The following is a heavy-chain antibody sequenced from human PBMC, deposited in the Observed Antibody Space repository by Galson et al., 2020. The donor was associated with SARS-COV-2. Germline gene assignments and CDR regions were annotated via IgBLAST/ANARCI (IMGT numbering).Heavy chain of an antibody. CDR3: ARDLVGVFGGWYYYYYYGMDV. Sequence: GGSLRLSCAASGFTFSSYWMHWVRQAPGKGLVWVSRINSDGSSTSYADSVKGRFTISRDNAKNTLYLQMNSLRAEDTAVYYCARDLVGVFGGWYYYYYYGMDVWGQGTTVTVSS. J-gene: IGHJ6*02. CDR2: INSDGSST. CDR1: GFTFSSYW. D-gene: IGHD6-19*01. V-gene: IGHV3-74*01.